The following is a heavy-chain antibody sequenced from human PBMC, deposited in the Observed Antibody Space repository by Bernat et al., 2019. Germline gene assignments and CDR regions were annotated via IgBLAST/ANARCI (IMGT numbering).Heavy chain of an antibody. J-gene: IGHJ5*02. Sequence: EVQLVESGGGLVQPGRSLRLSCTASGFTFGDYAMSWVRQAPGKGLEWVSYISSSGGNTYYADSVKGRFTISRDNTKNSLYLQLNGLRAEDTAVYYCASRIAVTGSWRGSWGQGTLVTVSS. CDR3: ASRIAVTGSWRGS. CDR1: GFTFGDYA. D-gene: IGHD6-19*01. CDR2: ISSSGGNT. V-gene: IGHV3-48*03.